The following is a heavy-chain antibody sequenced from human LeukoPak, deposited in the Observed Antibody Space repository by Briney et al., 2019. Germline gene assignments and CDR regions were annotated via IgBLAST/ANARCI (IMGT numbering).Heavy chain of an antibody. CDR3: GRVGAYYGSGSYSDY. CDR1: GFTFSSYW. J-gene: IGHJ4*02. D-gene: IGHD3-10*01. V-gene: IGHV3-7*01. Sequence: GGPLRLSCAASGFTFSSYWMSWVRQAPGKGLEWVANINQDGSQKYHVDSVKGRFTISRDNAKKSLYLQMNSLRAEDTAVYYCGRVGAYYGSGSYSDYWGQGTLVTVSS. CDR2: INQDGSQK.